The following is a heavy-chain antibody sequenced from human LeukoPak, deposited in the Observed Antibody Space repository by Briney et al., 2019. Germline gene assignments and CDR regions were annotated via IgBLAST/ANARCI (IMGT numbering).Heavy chain of an antibody. CDR2: INHSGST. D-gene: IGHD2-15*01. V-gene: IGHV4-34*01. J-gene: IGHJ4*02. CDR3: AREELGYCSGGSCYGVDY. CDR1: GGSFSGDY. Sequence: PSETLSLTCAVYGGSFSGDYWSWIRRPPGKGLEWRGEINHSGSTNYNPSLKSRVTISVDTSKNQFSLKLSSVTAADTAVYYCAREELGYCSGGSCYGVDYWGQGNLVTVSS.